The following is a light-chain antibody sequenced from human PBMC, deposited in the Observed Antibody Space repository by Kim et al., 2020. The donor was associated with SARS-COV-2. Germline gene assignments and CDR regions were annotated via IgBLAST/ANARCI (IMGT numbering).Light chain of an antibody. CDR3: QQYTTSPPAYT. CDR2: GAS. V-gene: IGKV3-20*01. Sequence: PGERATLSGRASQSISSEFLAWYQRSSGQPPRLLIFGASNRAAGIPDRFSGGGSGTDFTLTITRLEPADSAVYYCQQYTTSPPAYTFGQGTKLEI. CDR1: QSISSEF. J-gene: IGKJ2*01.